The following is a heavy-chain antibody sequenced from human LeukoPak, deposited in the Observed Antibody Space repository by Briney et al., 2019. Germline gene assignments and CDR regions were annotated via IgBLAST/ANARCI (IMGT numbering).Heavy chain of an antibody. CDR2: ISSSSSYI. J-gene: IGHJ4*02. V-gene: IGHV3-21*01. CDR1: GFTFSSYS. Sequence: GGSLRLSCAASGFTFSSYSMNWVRQAPGKGLEWVSSISSSSSYIYYADSVKGRFTISRDNAKNSLYLQMNSLRAEDTAVYYCARDPAGVYYDSSGYPPDDYWGQGTLVTVSS. CDR3: ARDPAGVYYDSSGYPPDDY. D-gene: IGHD3-22*01.